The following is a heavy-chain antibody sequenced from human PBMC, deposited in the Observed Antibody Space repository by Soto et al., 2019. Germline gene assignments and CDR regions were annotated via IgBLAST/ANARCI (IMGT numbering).Heavy chain of an antibody. CDR2: IYYSGST. Sequence: DTLSLTCTVSGGSISSYYWSWIRQPPGKGLEWIGHIYYSGSTNYNPSLKSRVTISVDTSKNQFSLKLSSVTTADTAVYYCARTTYYYDSSGYYGYYFDYWGQGTLVTVSS. CDR3: ARTTYYYDSSGYYGYYFDY. CDR1: GGSISSYY. J-gene: IGHJ4*02. V-gene: IGHV4-59*01. D-gene: IGHD3-22*01.